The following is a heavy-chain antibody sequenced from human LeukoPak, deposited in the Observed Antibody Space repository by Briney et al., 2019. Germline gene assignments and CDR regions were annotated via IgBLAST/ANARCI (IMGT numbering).Heavy chain of an antibody. Sequence: PGGSLRLSYAASGFTFSTYGMNWVRQAPGKGLEWVSYISSSSTTIHYADSVKGRFTISRDNAKNSLYLQMNSLRAEDTAIYYCVRMSHGYYDDYWGQGTLVTVSS. CDR3: VRMSHGYYDDY. V-gene: IGHV3-48*01. CDR2: ISSSSTTI. D-gene: IGHD2-2*03. CDR1: GFTFSTYG. J-gene: IGHJ4*02.